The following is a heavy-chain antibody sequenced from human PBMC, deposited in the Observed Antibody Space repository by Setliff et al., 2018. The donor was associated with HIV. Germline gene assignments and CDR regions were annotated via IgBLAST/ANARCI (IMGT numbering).Heavy chain of an antibody. D-gene: IGHD5-18*01. V-gene: IGHV4-34*01. CDR3: ARYDGYKVSFDN. Sequence: LSLTCGVYGGSLSDYYWNWIRQPPGKGLEWIAEINHSGSTNYNPSLKSRATISVDTSQNQLSLKLSSVTAADTAMYYCARYDGYKVSFDNWGPGTLVTVSS. CDR2: INHSGST. CDR1: GGSLSDYY. J-gene: IGHJ4*02.